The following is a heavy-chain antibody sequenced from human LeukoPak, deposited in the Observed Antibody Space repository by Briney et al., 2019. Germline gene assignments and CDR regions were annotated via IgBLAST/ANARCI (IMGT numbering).Heavy chain of an antibody. CDR3: ARGRRGSPYCSGGSCYSREGDY. CDR1: GYSISSGHY. V-gene: IGHV4-38-2*01. Sequence: SETLSLTCAVSGYSISSGHYWGWIRQPPGKGLEWIGSIYHSGGTYYNPSLKSRVTISVDTSKNQFSLKLSSVTAADTAVYYCARGRRGSPYCSGGSCYSREGDYWGQGTLVTVSS. CDR2: IYHSGGT. J-gene: IGHJ4*02. D-gene: IGHD2-15*01.